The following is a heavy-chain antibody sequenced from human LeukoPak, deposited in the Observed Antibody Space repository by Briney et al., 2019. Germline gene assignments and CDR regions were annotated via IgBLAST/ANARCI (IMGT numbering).Heavy chain of an antibody. Sequence: PGGSPRLSCAASGFTFSSYNMNWVRQAPGKGLEWVSSISSSSSYIYYADSVKGRFTISRDNAKNSLYLQMNSLRAEDTAVYYCASIVVVQDYGMDVWGQGTTVTVSS. CDR3: ASIVVVQDYGMDV. J-gene: IGHJ6*02. CDR1: GFTFSSYN. CDR2: ISSSSSYI. V-gene: IGHV3-21*01. D-gene: IGHD2-2*01.